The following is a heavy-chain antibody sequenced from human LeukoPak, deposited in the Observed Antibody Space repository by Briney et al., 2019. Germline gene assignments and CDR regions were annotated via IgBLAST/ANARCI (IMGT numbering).Heavy chain of an antibody. CDR1: GGTFSSYA. CDR3: AHITPNQLLHDY. V-gene: IGHV1-69*01. Sequence: SVKVSCKASGGTFSSYAISWVRQAPGQGLEWMGGIIPIFGTANYAQKPQGRVTITADESTSTAYMELSSLRSEDTAVYYCAHITPNQLLHDYWGQGTLVTVSS. J-gene: IGHJ4*02. D-gene: IGHD2-2*01. CDR2: IIPIFGTA.